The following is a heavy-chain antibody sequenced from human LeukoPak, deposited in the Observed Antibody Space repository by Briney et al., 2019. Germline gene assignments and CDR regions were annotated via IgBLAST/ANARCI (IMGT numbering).Heavy chain of an antibody. CDR3: ARVLRYDFWSGYDF. CDR2: ISSNGGST. D-gene: IGHD3-3*01. J-gene: IGHJ4*02. V-gene: IGHV3-64*01. Sequence: GGSLRLSCAASGFTFSTYAMHWVRQAPGNGLEYVSAISSNGGSTYYANSVKGRFTISRDNSNNTLYLQMGNLRADDMAVYYCARVLRYDFWSGYDFWGQGTLVTVSS. CDR1: GFTFSTYA.